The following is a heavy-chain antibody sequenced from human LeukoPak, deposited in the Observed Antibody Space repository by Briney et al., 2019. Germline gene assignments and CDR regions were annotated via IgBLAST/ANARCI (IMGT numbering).Heavy chain of an antibody. CDR2: IYPGDSDT. CDR1: GYSFTNYW. J-gene: IGHJ3*02. D-gene: IGHD5-12*01. Sequence: GEPLKISCKGSGYSFTNYWIAWVRQMPGKGLEWMGIIYPGDSDTRYSPCFQGEVTSSADKSISHAYLQWTSLKDSDIVMYYCATPFSPIIDVFDMWGEGTRVSVS. CDR3: ATPFSPIIDVFDM. V-gene: IGHV5-51*01.